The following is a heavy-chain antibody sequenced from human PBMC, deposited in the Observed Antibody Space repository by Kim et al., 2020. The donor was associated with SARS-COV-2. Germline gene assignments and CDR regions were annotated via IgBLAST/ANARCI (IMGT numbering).Heavy chain of an antibody. CDR3: ARGDSSSWYDDWYFDL. V-gene: IGHV3-21*01. Sequence: GGSLRLSCAASGFTFSSYSMNWVRQAPGKGLEWVSSISSSSSYIYYADSVKGRFTISRDNAKNSLYLQMNSLRAEDTAVYYCARGDSSSWYDDWYFDLWGRGTLVTVSS. CDR1: GFTFSSYS. J-gene: IGHJ2*01. CDR2: ISSSSSYI. D-gene: IGHD6-13*01.